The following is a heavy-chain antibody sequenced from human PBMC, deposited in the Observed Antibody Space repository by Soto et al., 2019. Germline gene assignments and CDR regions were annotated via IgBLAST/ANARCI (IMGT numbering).Heavy chain of an antibody. V-gene: IGHV4-30-4*01. CDR1: GASIYNGGYF. Sequence: QVQLQESGPGLVRPSQTLSLTCSVSGASIYNGGYFWSWIRQSPGKGLEWIGHIHNSGSPYNNPSPESPVTITTDNAKNQVPLALNPVNSADTAMYYCARGSTTEKVDSWGQGILVTVSS. CDR3: ARGSTTEKVDS. J-gene: IGHJ4*02. CDR2: IHNSGSP.